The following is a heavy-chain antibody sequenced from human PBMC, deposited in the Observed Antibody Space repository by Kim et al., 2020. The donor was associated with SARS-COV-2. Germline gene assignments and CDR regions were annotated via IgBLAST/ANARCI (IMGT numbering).Heavy chain of an antibody. CDR1: TGSFSGYY. CDR2: INHSGTT. CDR3: ARGRGGDGWFFDL. D-gene: IGHD2-21*02. J-gene: IGHJ2*01. V-gene: IGHV4-34*01. Sequence: SETLSLTCAVYTGSFSGYYWSWIRQPPGKGLEWIGEINHSGTTNYNPSLKSRVSISTDTSKNQFSLDLNSLTAADTAVYYCARGRGGDGWFFDLWGRGSRVTVSS.